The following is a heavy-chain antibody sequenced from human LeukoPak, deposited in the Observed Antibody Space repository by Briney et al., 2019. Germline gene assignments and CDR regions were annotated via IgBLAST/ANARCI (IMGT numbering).Heavy chain of an antibody. J-gene: IGHJ6*02. D-gene: IGHD1-14*01. CDR2: IYYSGST. Sequence: SETLSLTRTVSGGSISNYYWSWIRQPPGKGLEWIGYIYYSGSTNYNPSLKSRVTISVDTSKTQFSLKLSSVTAADTAVYYCARQVYTGDYYYGMDVWGQGTTVTVSS. V-gene: IGHV4-59*08. CDR1: GGSISNYY. CDR3: ARQVYTGDYYYGMDV.